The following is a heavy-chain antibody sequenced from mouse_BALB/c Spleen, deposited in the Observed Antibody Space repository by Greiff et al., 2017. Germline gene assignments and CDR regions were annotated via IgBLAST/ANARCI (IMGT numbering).Heavy chain of an antibody. CDR3: ARYDYDGFDY. V-gene: IGHV5-15*02. Sequence: EVKVIESGGGLVKPGGSRKLSCAASGFTFSDYGMAWVRQAPGKGPEWVAFISNLAYSIYYADTVTGRFTISRENAKNTLYLEMSSLRSEDTAMYYCARYDYDGFDYWGQGTTLTVSS. J-gene: IGHJ2*01. D-gene: IGHD2-4*01. CDR1: GFTFSDYG. CDR2: ISNLAYSI.